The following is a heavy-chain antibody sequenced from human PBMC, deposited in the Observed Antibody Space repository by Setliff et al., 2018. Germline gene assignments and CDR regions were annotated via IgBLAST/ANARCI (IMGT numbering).Heavy chain of an antibody. CDR3: AHKYGDYVRYFQH. D-gene: IGHD4-17*01. J-gene: IGHJ1*01. CDR2: ISSSSSYI. CDR1: GFTFSSYS. V-gene: IGHV3-21*01. Sequence: GGSLRLSCAASGFTFSSYSMNWVRQAPGKGLEWVSSISSSSSYIYYADSVKGRFTISRDNAKNSLYLQMNSLRAEDTAVYYCAHKYGDYVRYFQHWGQGTLVTVSS.